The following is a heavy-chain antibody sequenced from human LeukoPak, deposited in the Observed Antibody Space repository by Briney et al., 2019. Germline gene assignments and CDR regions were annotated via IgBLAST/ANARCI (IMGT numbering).Heavy chain of an antibody. Sequence: PGRSLRLSCAASGFTFDDYAMHWVRQAPGKGLEWVSGISWNSGSIGYADSVKGRFTISRDNAKNSLYLQMNSLRSEDMAVYYCVQDSYAISSSGSTFAYWGQGTVVTVST. V-gene: IGHV3-9*03. CDR1: GFTFDDYA. J-gene: IGHJ4*02. D-gene: IGHD6-13*01. CDR3: VQDSYAISSSGSTFAY. CDR2: ISWNSGSI.